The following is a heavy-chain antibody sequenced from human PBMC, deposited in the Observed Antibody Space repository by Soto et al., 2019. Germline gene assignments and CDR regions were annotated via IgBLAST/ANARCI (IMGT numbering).Heavy chain of an antibody. CDR3: ASPKIAFYNWFDP. CDR2: IYYSGTT. D-gene: IGHD3-3*02. CDR1: GGSISSSSYF. Sequence: SETPSLTCTVSGGSISSSSYFWAWIRQPPGKGPEWIGSIYYSGTTYYNPSLKSRVTISVDRSKNQFSLKLSSVTAADTAVYYCASPKIAFYNWFDPWGQGTLVTVSS. J-gene: IGHJ5*02. V-gene: IGHV4-39*01.